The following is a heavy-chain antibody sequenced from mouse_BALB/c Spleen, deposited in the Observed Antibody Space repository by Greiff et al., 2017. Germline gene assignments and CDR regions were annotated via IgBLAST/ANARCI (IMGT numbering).Heavy chain of an antibody. V-gene: IGHV5-17*02. CDR2: ISSGSSTI. Sequence: EVMLVESGGGLVQPGGSRKLSCAASGFTFSSFGMHWVRQAPEKGLEWVAYISSGSSTIYYADTVKGRFTISRDNPKNTLFLQMTSLRSEDTAMYYCARRDGYFPYAMDYWGQGTSVTVSS. J-gene: IGHJ4*01. CDR1: GFTFSSFG. CDR3: ARRDGYFPYAMDY. D-gene: IGHD2-3*01.